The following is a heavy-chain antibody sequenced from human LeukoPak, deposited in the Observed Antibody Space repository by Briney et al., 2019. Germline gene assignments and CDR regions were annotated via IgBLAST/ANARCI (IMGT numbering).Heavy chain of an antibody. CDR3: ARGFNWNYVPDAFDI. D-gene: IGHD1-7*01. CDR2: ISSSSSTI. CDR1: GFTFSSYS. J-gene: IGHJ3*02. Sequence: QSGGSLRLSCAASGFTFSSYSMNWVRQAPGKGLEWVSYISSSSSTIYYADSVKGRFTISRDNAKNSLYLQMNSLRAEDTAVYYCARGFNWNYVPDAFDIWGQGTMVTVSS. V-gene: IGHV3-48*01.